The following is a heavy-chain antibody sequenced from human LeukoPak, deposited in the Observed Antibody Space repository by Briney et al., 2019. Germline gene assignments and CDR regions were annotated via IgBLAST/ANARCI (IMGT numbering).Heavy chain of an antibody. V-gene: IGHV1-18*01. CDR3: ASQNSSGWFRPYYYYGMDV. Sequence: GASVKVSCKASVYTFTSYGISWVRQAPGQGLEWMGWISAYNGNTNYAQKLQGRVTMTTDTSTSTAYMELRSLRSDDTAVYYCASQNSSGWFRPYYYYGMDVWGQGTTVTVSS. CDR2: ISAYNGNT. CDR1: VYTFTSYG. D-gene: IGHD6-19*01. J-gene: IGHJ6*02.